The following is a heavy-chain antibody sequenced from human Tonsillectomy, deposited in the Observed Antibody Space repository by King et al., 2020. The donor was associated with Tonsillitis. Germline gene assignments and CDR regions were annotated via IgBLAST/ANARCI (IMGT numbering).Heavy chain of an antibody. J-gene: IGHJ3*02. V-gene: IGHV4-39*01. CDR1: GGSISSSSYY. Sequence: QLQESGPGLVKPSETLSLTCTVSGGSISSSSYYWGWIRQPPGKGLEWIGSICYSVTTYYNPSLKSRVTISVDTAKNQFSLKLHSVTAADTAVYYCAVGPELLWFGELWDAFDIWGQGTMVTVSS. CDR2: ICYSVTT. CDR3: AVGPELLWFGELWDAFDI. D-gene: IGHD3-10*01.